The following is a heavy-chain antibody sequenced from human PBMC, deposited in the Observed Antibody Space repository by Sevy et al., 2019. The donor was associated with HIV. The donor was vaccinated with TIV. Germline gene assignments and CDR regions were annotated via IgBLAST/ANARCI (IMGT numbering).Heavy chain of an antibody. CDR3: AKDPGMTTVVTPSVDFGYYYGMDV. J-gene: IGHJ6*02. CDR2: ISGSGGST. D-gene: IGHD4-17*01. Sequence: GGSLRLSCAASGFTFSSYAMSWVRQAPGKGLEWVSAISGSGGSTYYADPVKGRSTISHSNSKSTPYLQMNSRRAEDTAVYYSAKDPGMTTVVTPSVDFGYYYGMDVWGQGTTVTVSS. V-gene: IGHV3-23*01. CDR1: GFTFSSYA.